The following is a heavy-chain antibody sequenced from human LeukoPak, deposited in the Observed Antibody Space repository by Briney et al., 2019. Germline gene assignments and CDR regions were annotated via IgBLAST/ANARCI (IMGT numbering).Heavy chain of an antibody. CDR1: GGSISSHY. CDR3: ARLGGAGSYHFAF. CDR2: IYYSGST. V-gene: IGHV4-59*11. D-gene: IGHD3-10*01. J-gene: IGHJ4*02. Sequence: SETLSLTGTVCGGSISSHYWSWVRQPPGKGLEYIGYIYYSGSTNYDPSLKSRVTMSVDTSKNQFSLKLSSVTAADTAVYYCARLGGAGSYHFAFWGQGTLVTVSS.